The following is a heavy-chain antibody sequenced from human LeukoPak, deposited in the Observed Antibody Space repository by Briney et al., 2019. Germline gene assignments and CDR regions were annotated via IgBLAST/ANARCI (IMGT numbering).Heavy chain of an antibody. V-gene: IGHV3-23*01. CDR3: ASALESPFGGVFV. CDR2: IFPSGGEI. J-gene: IGHJ4*02. Sequence: GGSLRLSCAASGFTFSTFAMIWVRQPPGKGLEWVSSIFPSGGEIHYADSVRGRFTISRDNSKSTLSLQMNSLRAEDTALYSCASALESPFGGVFVWGQGTLVTVSS. D-gene: IGHD3-16*02. CDR1: GFTFSTFA.